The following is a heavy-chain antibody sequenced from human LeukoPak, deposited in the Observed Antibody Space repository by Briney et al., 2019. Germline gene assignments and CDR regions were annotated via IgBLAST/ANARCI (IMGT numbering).Heavy chain of an antibody. Sequence: GRSLRLSCAASRFTFNSYSMHWVRQAPGKGLEWVTAISDDETYKFYADSVKGRFTITRDNSKNTLYLQMNSLRVEDTAIYYCTRGMLRQPPDYWGQGMLVTVSS. J-gene: IGHJ4*02. D-gene: IGHD3-10*02. CDR3: TRGMLRQPPDY. CDR1: RFTFNSYS. CDR2: ISDDETYK. V-gene: IGHV3-30-3*01.